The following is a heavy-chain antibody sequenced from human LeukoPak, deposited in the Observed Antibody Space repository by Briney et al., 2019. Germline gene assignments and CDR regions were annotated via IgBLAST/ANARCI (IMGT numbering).Heavy chain of an antibody. D-gene: IGHD5-18*01. J-gene: IGHJ5*02. CDR2: IYTSGST. CDR1: GGSISSYY. V-gene: IGHV4-4*07. CDR3: ARDRGYSYGYNWFDL. Sequence: SETLSLTCTVSGGSISSYYWSWIRQPAGKGLEWIGRIYTSGSTNYNPYLKSRVTMSVDTSKNQFSQKLSSVTAADTAVYYCARDRGYSYGYNWFDLWGQGTLVTVSS.